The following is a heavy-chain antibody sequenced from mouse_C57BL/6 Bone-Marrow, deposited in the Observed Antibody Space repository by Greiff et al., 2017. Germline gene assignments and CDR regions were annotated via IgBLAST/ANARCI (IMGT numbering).Heavy chain of an antibody. CDR1: GYTFTSYG. CDR2: IYPRSGNT. J-gene: IGHJ2*01. CDR3: AREGAFITTVVSPCDY. Sequence: VQLQQSGAELARPGASVKLSCKASGYTFTSYGISWVKQRTGQGLEWIGEIYPRSGNTYYNEKFKGKATLTADKSSSTAYMELRSLTSEDSSVYFCAREGAFITTVVSPCDYWGQGTTLTVSS. D-gene: IGHD1-1*01. V-gene: IGHV1-81*01.